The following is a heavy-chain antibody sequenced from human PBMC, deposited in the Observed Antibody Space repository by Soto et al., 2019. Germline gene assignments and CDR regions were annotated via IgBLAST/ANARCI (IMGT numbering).Heavy chain of an antibody. CDR2: IYSGGST. CDR3: ARVSAYCGGDCYLGAFDI. V-gene: IGHV3-66*01. Sequence: VQLVESGGGLVQPGGSLRLSCAASGFTVSSNYMSWVRQAPGKGLEWVSVIYSGGSTYYADSVKGRFTISRDNSKNTLYLQMNSLRAEDTAVYYCARVSAYCGGDCYLGAFDIWGQGTMVTVSS. D-gene: IGHD2-21*01. J-gene: IGHJ3*02. CDR1: GFTVSSNY.